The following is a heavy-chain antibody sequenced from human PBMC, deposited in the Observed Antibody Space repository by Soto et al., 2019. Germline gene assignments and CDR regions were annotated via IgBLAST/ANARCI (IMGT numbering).Heavy chain of an antibody. CDR3: PRAPLYSTSPKNAFDI. V-gene: IGHV1-18*01. Sequence: QVPLVQSGPEVKKPGASVKVSCKASGYTFTTYGISWVRQAPGQGLEWMGWISTYNGNPNYAQKLQGRVTMTTDTSTSTAYMELRSLRSDDTAVFYCPRAPLYSTSPKNAFDIWGQGTVVTVSS. CDR2: ISTYNGNP. CDR1: GYTFTTYG. J-gene: IGHJ3*02. D-gene: IGHD5-18*01.